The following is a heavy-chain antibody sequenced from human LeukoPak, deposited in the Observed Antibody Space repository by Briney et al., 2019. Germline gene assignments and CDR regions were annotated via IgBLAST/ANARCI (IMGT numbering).Heavy chain of an antibody. J-gene: IGHJ5*02. V-gene: IGHV1-2*02. CDR1: GYTFTGYY. D-gene: IGHD4-17*01. Sequence: GASVKVSCKASGYTFTGYYMHWVRQAPGQGLEWMGWINPNSGGTNYAQKFQGRVTMTRDTSISTAYMELSRLRSDDTAVYYCARARPPVSATVTTTVFSHWFDPWGQGTLVTVSS. CDR3: ARARPPVSATVTTTVFSHWFDP. CDR2: INPNSGGT.